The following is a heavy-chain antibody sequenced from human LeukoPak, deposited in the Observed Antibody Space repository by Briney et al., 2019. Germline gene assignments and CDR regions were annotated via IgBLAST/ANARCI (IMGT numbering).Heavy chain of an antibody. CDR1: GGSINSSSYY. Sequence: SETLSLTCTVSGGSINSSSYYWGWIRQPPGKGLEWIGSIFYSGNTYDNPSLKSRVAISVDTSKNQFSLKLSSVTAADTAVYYCARLVTIVGARRRYFDYWGQGTLVTVSS. D-gene: IGHD1-26*01. J-gene: IGHJ4*02. CDR3: ARLVTIVGARRRYFDY. CDR2: IFYSGNT. V-gene: IGHV4-39*01.